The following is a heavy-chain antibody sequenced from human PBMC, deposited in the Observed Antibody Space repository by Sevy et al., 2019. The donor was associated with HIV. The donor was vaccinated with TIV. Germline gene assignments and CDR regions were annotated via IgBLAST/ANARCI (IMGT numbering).Heavy chain of an antibody. J-gene: IGHJ4*02. V-gene: IGHV1-3*01. CDR1: GYTFTNHA. CDR3: ARELRENYYDSTDYYTLAIFFDY. D-gene: IGHD3-22*01. CDR2: INAGNGNT. Sequence: GESLKISCKASGYTFTNHAIHWVRQAPGQRLEWMGWINAGNGNTKYSQRFQGTVTITRDTSASTAYMELSSLRSEDTAVYYCARELRENYYDSTDYYTLAIFFDYWGQGTLVTVSS.